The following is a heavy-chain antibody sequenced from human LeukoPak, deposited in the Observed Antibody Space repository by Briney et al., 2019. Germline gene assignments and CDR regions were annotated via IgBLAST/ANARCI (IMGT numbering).Heavy chain of an antibody. CDR1: GFPFSSYW. V-gene: IGHV3-7*04. Sequence: GGSLRLFCVASGFPFSSYWMTWVRQAPGEGLEWVANIKQDGSKKSYVDSVKGRFTISRDNAKNSLYLQMNSLRAEDTAIYYCTRVGYIDEGIDYWGQGTLVTVSS. CDR2: IKQDGSKK. J-gene: IGHJ4*02. D-gene: IGHD5-24*01. CDR3: TRVGYIDEGIDY.